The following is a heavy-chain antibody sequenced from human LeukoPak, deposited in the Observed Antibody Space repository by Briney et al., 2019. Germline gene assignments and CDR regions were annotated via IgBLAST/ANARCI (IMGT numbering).Heavy chain of an antibody. Sequence: ASVNVSCKASGYTFTIYAMHWVRQAPGQRLEWMGWINAGSGNTKYSQNFQGRVTISRDTSASTAYMELSSLTSEDTAVYYCARDSGEYYFDYWGQGTLVTVSS. CDR2: INAGSGNT. CDR3: ARDSGEYYFDY. V-gene: IGHV1-3*01. CDR1: GYTFTIYA. D-gene: IGHD2-15*01. J-gene: IGHJ4*02.